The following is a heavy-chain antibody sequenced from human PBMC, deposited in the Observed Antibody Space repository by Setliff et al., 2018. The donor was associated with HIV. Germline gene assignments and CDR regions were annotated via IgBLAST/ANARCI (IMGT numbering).Heavy chain of an antibody. J-gene: IGHJ4*02. V-gene: IGHV4-61*03. CDR3: AQLGMVDDFDY. CDR1: GDSVSSRSYF. Sequence: SETLSLTCTVSGDSVSSRSYFWSWIRQPPGKGLEWIGYIYYSGSTNYNPSLKSRVTISVDTSKNHFSLKLRSVTAADTAVYYCAQLGMVDDFDYWGQGTLVTVSS. CDR2: IYYSGST. D-gene: IGHD1-1*01.